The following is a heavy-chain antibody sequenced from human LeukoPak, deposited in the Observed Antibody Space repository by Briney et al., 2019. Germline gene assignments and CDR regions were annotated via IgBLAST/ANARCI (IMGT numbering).Heavy chain of an antibody. V-gene: IGHV4-59*01. J-gene: IGHJ4*02. Sequence: PSENLSLTCTVSGGSISNYYWSWIRQPPGKGLEWIGYIYYSGSIKYNPSLKSRVTISVDTSKNQFSLKLSSVTAADTAVYYCARGSLEWLSQDYWGQGTLVTVSS. D-gene: IGHD3-3*01. CDR1: GGSISNYY. CDR3: ARGSLEWLSQDY. CDR2: IYYSGSI.